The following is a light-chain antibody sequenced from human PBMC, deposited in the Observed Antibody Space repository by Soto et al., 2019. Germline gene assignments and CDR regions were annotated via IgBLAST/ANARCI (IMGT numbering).Light chain of an antibody. CDR1: QGVSSY. V-gene: IGKV3D-11*01. J-gene: IGKJ5*01. CDR3: QQRSNCPIT. Sequence: EIVLTQSPATLSLSPGERATLSCRASQGVSSYLAWYQQKPGQAPRLLIYDASNRATGIPARFSGSGPGTDFTLTISSLEPEDFAVDYCQQRSNCPITFGQGTRLEI. CDR2: DAS.